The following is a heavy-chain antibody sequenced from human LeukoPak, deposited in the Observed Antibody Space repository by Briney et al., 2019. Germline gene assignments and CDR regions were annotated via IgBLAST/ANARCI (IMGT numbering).Heavy chain of an antibody. CDR2: IKPDGSGK. J-gene: IGHJ4*02. Sequence: GGSLRLSCAASGFTVSSNEMTWVRQAPGKGLEWVANIKPDGSGKNYVDSVKGRFTISRDNAKNSLYLQMRGLRVEDTAVYYCSSQPAVLDLDCWGQGALVTVSS. CDR3: SSQPAVLDLDC. V-gene: IGHV3-7*01. CDR1: GFTVSSNE. D-gene: IGHD2/OR15-2a*01.